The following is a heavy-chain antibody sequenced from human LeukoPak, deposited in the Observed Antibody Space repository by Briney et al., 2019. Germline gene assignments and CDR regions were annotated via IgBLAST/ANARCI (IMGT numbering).Heavy chain of an antibody. D-gene: IGHD6-19*01. CDR2: MSSSGIS. Sequence: PSETLSLTCTVSGGSISSSSYCWGWIRQPPGKGLEWIGRMSSSGISTYSPSLKSRVTISIDTSRNQFSMNLNSVTAADTAVYYCAKGAGPPWFDPWGQGTLVTVSS. V-gene: IGHV4-61*05. J-gene: IGHJ5*02. CDR3: AKGAGPPWFDP. CDR1: GGSISSSSYC.